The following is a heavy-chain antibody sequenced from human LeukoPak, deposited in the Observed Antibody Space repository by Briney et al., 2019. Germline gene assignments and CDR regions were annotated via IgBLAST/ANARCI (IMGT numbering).Heavy chain of an antibody. CDR2: IYHSGST. CDR3: ARDHGFGESYFDY. D-gene: IGHD3-10*01. J-gene: IGHJ4*02. CDR1: GASISTKF. V-gene: IGHV4-30-2*01. Sequence: SETLSLTCTVSGASISTKFWGWIRQPPGKGLEWIGYIYHSGSTYYNPSLKSRVTISVDRSKNQFSLKLSSVTAADTAVYYCARDHGFGESYFDYWGQGTLVTVSS.